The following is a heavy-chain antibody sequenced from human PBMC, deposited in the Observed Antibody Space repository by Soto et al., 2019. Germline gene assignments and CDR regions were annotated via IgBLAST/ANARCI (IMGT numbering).Heavy chain of an antibody. CDR1: GYSFTSYW. CDR2: IYPGDSDT. J-gene: IGHJ3*02. V-gene: IGHV5-51*01. Sequence: PGESLKISCKGSGYSFTSYWIGWVRQMPGKGLEWMGIIYPGDSDTRYSPSFQGQVTISADKSISTAYLQWSSLKASDTAMYYCASPRAHSAPAFDIWGQEIMVTVSS. CDR3: ASPRAHSAPAFDI.